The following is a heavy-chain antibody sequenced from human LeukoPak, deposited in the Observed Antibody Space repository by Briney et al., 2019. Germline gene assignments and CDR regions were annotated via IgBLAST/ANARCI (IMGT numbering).Heavy chain of an antibody. D-gene: IGHD3-16*02. Sequence: GGSLRLSCAASGFTFSSYWMSWVREAPGKGLEWVANIKQDGSEKCYVDSLKGRFTISRDNAKNSLYLQMNSLRAEDKAVYYCARGYISPRMNWFDPWGQGTLVTVSS. CDR1: GFTFSSYW. J-gene: IGHJ5*02. CDR3: ARGYISPRMNWFDP. CDR2: IKQDGSEK. V-gene: IGHV3-7*05.